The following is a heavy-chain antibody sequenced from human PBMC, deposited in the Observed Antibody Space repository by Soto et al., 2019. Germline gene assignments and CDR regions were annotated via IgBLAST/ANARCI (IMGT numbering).Heavy chain of an antibody. V-gene: IGHV1-2*04. J-gene: IGHJ6*02. D-gene: IGHD6-13*01. CDR2: INPNSGGT. CDR1: GYTFTGYY. Sequence: ASVKVSCKASGYTFTGYYMHWVRQAPGQGLEWMGWINPNSGGTNYAQKFKGWVTMTRDTSISTAYMELSRLRSDDTAAYYCARDMAAAGGHYGMDVWGQGTTVTVPS. CDR3: ARDMAAAGGHYGMDV.